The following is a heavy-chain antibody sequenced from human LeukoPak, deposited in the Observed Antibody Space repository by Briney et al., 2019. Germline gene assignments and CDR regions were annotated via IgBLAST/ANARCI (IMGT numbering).Heavy chain of an antibody. J-gene: IGHJ6*02. V-gene: IGHV1-18*01. CDR1: GYTFTSYG. CDR2: ISAYNGNT. CDR3: ARGNDFWSGYYTYYGMDV. Sequence: ASVKVSCKASGYTFTSYGINWVRQAPGQGLEWMGWISAYNGNTNYAQKFQGRVTITADESTSTAYMELSSLRSEDTAVYYCARGNDFWSGYYTYYGMDVWGQGTTVTVSS. D-gene: IGHD3-3*01.